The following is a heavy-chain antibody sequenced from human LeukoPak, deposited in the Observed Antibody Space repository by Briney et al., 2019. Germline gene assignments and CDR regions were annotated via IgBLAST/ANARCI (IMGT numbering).Heavy chain of an antibody. CDR1: GGSFSGYY. Sequence: SETLSLTCAVYGGSFSGYYWSWIRQPPGKGLEWIGEINDSGSTNYNPSLKSRVTISVDTSKNQFSLKLSSVTAADTAVYYCARGPGGATARAPSYYYYYGMDVWGQGTTVTVSS. D-gene: IGHD6-6*01. CDR2: INDSGST. V-gene: IGHV4-34*01. CDR3: ARGPGGATARAPSYYYYYGMDV. J-gene: IGHJ6*02.